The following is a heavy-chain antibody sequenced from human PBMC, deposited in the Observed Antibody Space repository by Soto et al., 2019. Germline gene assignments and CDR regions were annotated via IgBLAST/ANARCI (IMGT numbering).Heavy chain of an antibody. CDR3: AREGTYCSGDTCLSYFDY. CDR2: IYSSGTT. J-gene: IGHJ4*02. V-gene: IGHV4-59*11. CDR1: GGSISSHY. D-gene: IGHD2-15*01. Sequence: SETLSLTCTVSGGSISSHYWSWIRQPPGKGLEWIGYIYSSGTTNYNPSLKSRVTISVDTSKNQFSLGLSSVTAADTAVYYCAREGTYCSGDTCLSYFDYWGQGTLVTVSS.